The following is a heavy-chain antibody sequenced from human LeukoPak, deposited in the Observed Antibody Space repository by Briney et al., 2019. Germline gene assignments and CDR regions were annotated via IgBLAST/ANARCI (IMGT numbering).Heavy chain of an antibody. V-gene: IGHV3-9*03. CDR3: AKDNSLGYYDFWSGYMDV. Sequence: GGSLRLSCAASGFTFDDYAMHWVRQAPGKGLAWVSGISWNSGSIGYADSVKGRFTISRDNAKNSLYLQMNSLRAEDMALYCCAKDNSLGYYDFWSGYMDVWGKGTTVTVSS. D-gene: IGHD3-3*01. CDR2: ISWNSGSI. CDR1: GFTFDDYA. J-gene: IGHJ6*03.